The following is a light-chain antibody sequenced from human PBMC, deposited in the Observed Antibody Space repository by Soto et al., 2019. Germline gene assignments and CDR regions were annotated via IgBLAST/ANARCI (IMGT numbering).Light chain of an antibody. Sequence: EIVLTQSPGTLSLSPGERATLSWSASQSVNSRLAWYQHKPGQAPRLLISGASSRATGIPDRFSGSGSATDFTLTISRLEPEDFALYYCQHYGRSPITFGQGTRLEI. CDR1: QSVNSR. CDR3: QHYGRSPIT. CDR2: GAS. J-gene: IGKJ5*01. V-gene: IGKV3-20*01.